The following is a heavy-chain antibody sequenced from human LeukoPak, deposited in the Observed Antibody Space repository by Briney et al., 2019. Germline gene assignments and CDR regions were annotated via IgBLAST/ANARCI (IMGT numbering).Heavy chain of an antibody. V-gene: IGHV4-59*01. D-gene: IGHD1-7*01. CDR1: GGSISSYY. J-gene: IGHJ4*02. CDR2: IYYSGST. CDR3: ARGSRELYYFDY. Sequence: PSETLSLTCTISGGSISSYYWSWIRQPPGKGLEWIGYIYYSGSTKYNPSLKSRVTISVDASKTQFSLKLNSVTAADTAVYYCARGSRELYYFDYWGQGTLVTVSS.